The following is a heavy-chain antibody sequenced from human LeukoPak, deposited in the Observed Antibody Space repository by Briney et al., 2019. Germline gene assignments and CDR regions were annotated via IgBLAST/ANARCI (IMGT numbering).Heavy chain of an antibody. D-gene: IGHD3-10*01. Sequence: PGGSLRLSCAASGFTFSSYGMHWVRQAPGKGLEWVANIKQDGSEKYYVDSVKGRFTISRDNARNSLYLQMNSLRAEDTAVYYRARDSRYYGSENWFDPWGQGTLVTVSS. CDR1: GFTFSSYG. V-gene: IGHV3-7*01. CDR3: ARDSRYYGSENWFDP. CDR2: IKQDGSEK. J-gene: IGHJ5*02.